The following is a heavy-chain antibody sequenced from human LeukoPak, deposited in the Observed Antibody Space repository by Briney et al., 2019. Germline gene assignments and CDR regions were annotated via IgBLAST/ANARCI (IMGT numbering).Heavy chain of an antibody. CDR3: ASSVGDYGAFDI. V-gene: IGHV4-59*12. CDR1: GGSISNYY. CDR2: IYYSGST. J-gene: IGHJ3*02. Sequence: SETLSLTCTVSGGSISNYYWSWIRQPPGKGLEWIGYIYYSGSTDYNPSLKSRVTISVDTSKNQFSLKLSSVTAADTAVYYCASSVGDYGAFDIWGQGTMVTVSS. D-gene: IGHD4-17*01.